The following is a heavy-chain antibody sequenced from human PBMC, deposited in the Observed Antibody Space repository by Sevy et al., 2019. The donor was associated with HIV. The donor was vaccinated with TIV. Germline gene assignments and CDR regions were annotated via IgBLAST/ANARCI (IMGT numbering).Heavy chain of an antibody. J-gene: IGHJ4*02. CDR1: GFRFNYHN. D-gene: IGHD6-25*01. V-gene: IGHV3-48*02. CDR3: AREGNRERQTIPLDS. CDR2: ISNSGSTT. Sequence: GGSLRLSCAASGFRFNYHNMNWVRQAPGKWLEWISYISNSGSTTYLADSVRVRFTISKDNAKTSLFLEMDNLTDEDTAVYYCAREGNRERQTIPLDSWGRGIQVTVSS.